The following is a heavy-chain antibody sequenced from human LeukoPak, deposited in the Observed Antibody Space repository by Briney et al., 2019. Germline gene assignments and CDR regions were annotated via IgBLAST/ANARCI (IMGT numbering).Heavy chain of an antibody. V-gene: IGHV4-39*07. Sequence: SETLSLTCTVSGGSISSGTYYWGWIRQPPGKGLEWIGSIYHSGNAFYNQSLMSRVTISVDTSKNQFSLKVSSATAADTAVYYCARDLRGAYMDCFDYWGQGTLVTVSS. J-gene: IGHJ4*02. CDR2: IYHSGNA. CDR3: ARDLRGAYMDCFDY. CDR1: GGSISSGTYY. D-gene: IGHD3-16*01.